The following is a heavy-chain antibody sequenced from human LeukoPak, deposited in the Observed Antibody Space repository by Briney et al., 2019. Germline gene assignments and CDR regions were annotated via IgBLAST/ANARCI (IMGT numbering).Heavy chain of an antibody. V-gene: IGHV3-23*01. CDR2: ISSRGDST. D-gene: IGHD6-19*01. Sequence: GGSLILSCAASGFIFSNYAMSWVRQVPGRGLEWVSTISSRGDSTYFADSVKGRFTISRDNSKNSLYLQMNTVRAEDTAVYYCVKGPRPDITVAHTVENWGQGTLLTVSS. CDR1: GFIFSNYA. CDR3: VKGPRPDITVAHTVEN. J-gene: IGHJ4*02.